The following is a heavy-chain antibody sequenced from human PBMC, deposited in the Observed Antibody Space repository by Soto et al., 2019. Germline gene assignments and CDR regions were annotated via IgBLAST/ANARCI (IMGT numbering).Heavy chain of an antibody. V-gene: IGHV5-51*01. D-gene: IGHD1-26*01. CDR2: IYPGDSDR. Sequence: GESLKISCKGSGYSFDNYWIGWVRQMPGKGLEWMAIIYPGDSDRRYSPSFQGQVTISADQSISTAYLQWSSLKASDTANYYCVRYRSRDYYYGMDVWGQGTTVTVSS. CDR1: GYSFDNYW. CDR3: VRYRSRDYYYGMDV. J-gene: IGHJ6*02.